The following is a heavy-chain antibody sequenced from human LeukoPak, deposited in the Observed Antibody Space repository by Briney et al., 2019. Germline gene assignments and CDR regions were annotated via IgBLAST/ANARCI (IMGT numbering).Heavy chain of an antibody. CDR3: ARGVSSSSWYSGTWFDP. V-gene: IGHV1-46*01. CDR2: INPSGGST. D-gene: IGHD6-13*01. Sequence: ASVKVSCKASGYTFTNYYIHWVRQAPGQGLEWMGIINPSGGSTSYAQKFQGRVTITRNTSISTAYMELSSLRSEDTAVYYCARGVSSSSWYSGTWFDPWGQGTLVTVSS. J-gene: IGHJ5*02. CDR1: GYTFTNYY.